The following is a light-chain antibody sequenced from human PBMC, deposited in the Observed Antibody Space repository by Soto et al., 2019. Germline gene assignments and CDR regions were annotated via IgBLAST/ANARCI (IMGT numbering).Light chain of an antibody. J-gene: IGKJ2*01. CDR2: WES. CDR3: QQYDGTPPST. V-gene: IGKV4-1*01. CDR1: QSLLYSSNNKNY. Sequence: DIVMTQSPDFLAVSLGERANINCKSSQSLLYSSNNKNYLAWFQQKPGQPPKLLIYWESTRESGVPDRFSVVGSGTDFTLTISSLQAEDVAVYYCQQYDGTPPSTVGQGTKLEIK.